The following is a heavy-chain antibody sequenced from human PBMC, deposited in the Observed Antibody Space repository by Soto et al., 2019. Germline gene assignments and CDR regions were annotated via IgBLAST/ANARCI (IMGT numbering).Heavy chain of an antibody. CDR3: ARDPTYYYDSSPPLGAFDI. V-gene: IGHV1-18*01. Sequence: ASVKVSCKASGYTFTSYDINWVRQATGQGLEWMGWISAYNGNTNYAQKLQGRVTMTTDTSTSTAYMELRSLRSDDTAVYYCARDPTYYYDSSPPLGAFDIWGQGTMVTVSS. CDR2: ISAYNGNT. J-gene: IGHJ3*02. D-gene: IGHD3-22*01. CDR1: GYTFTSYD.